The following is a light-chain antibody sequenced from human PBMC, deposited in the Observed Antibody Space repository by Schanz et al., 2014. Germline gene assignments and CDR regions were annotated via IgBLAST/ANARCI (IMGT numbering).Light chain of an antibody. CDR3: SSYTRSSTQV. CDR1: SSDVGSYNL. Sequence: QSALTQPASVSGSPGQSITISCTGTSSDVGSYNLVSWYQQHPGKAPKLMIYDVNNRPSGVSNRFSGSKSGNTASLTISGLQAEDEVDYYCSSYTRSSTQVFGGGTKLT. CDR2: DVN. J-gene: IGLJ3*02. V-gene: IGLV2-14*02.